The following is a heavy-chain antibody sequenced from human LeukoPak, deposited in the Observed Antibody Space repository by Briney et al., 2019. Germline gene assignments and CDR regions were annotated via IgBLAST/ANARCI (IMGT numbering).Heavy chain of an antibody. CDR1: GLTVSSNY. CDR3: ARRGLYYDSSAYSHYSFDY. D-gene: IGHD3-22*01. V-gene: IGHV3-53*01. J-gene: IGHJ4*02. Sequence: GGSLRLSCAASGLTVSSNYMTWVRQAPGNDLERVSAIYNGGSIYYADSVKGRFTISTDNSKNTLYLQMNSLRAEDTAMYYCARRGLYYDSSAYSHYSFDYWGQGTLVTVSS. CDR2: IYNGGSI.